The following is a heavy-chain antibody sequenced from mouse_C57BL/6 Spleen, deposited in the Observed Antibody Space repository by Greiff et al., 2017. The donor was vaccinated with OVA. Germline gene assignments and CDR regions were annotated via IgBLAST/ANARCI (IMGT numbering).Heavy chain of an antibody. CDR3: ARDLLGRGAMDY. D-gene: IGHD2-10*01. Sequence: QVQLQQSGPELVKPGASVKISCKASGSSFTSYYIHWVKQRPGQGLEWIGWIYPGSGNTKYNEKFKGKATLTADTSSSTAYMQLSSLTSEDSAVYYCARDLLGRGAMDYWGQGTSVTVSS. CDR1: GSSFTSYY. V-gene: IGHV1-66*01. CDR2: IYPGSGNT. J-gene: IGHJ4*01.